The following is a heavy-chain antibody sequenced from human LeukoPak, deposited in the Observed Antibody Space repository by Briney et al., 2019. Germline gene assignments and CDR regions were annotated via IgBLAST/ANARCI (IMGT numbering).Heavy chain of an antibody. J-gene: IGHJ4*02. CDR1: GSPISDYY. V-gene: IGHV4-59*01. CDR3: ARVRLSGEIDY. Sequence: SETLSLTCTVSGSPISDYYWSWVRQPPVKGLEWIGHIYYNGITTYNPALMSRGTISLHTSKKQFSLNLRPVTAADTAVYYWARVRLSGEIDYWGQGIVVTVSS. CDR2: IYYNGIT. D-gene: IGHD2-15*01.